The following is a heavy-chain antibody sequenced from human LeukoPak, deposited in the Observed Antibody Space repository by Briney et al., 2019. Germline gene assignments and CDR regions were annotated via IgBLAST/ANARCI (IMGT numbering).Heavy chain of an antibody. CDR2: IIPNFGTP. CDR3: ARVLITSANWFDP. J-gene: IGHJ5*02. D-gene: IGHD1-14*01. V-gene: IGHV1-69*06. CDR1: GVTFSTDA. Sequence: GASVKVSCKASGVTFSTDAINWVRQAPGQGLEWMGGIIPNFGTPNYAQKFQGRVTITADKSTSTAYMELSSLRSEDTAVYYCARVLITSANWFDPWGQGTLVTVSS.